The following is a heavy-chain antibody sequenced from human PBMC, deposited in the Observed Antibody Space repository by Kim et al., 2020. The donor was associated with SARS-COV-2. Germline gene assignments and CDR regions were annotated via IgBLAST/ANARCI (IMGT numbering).Heavy chain of an antibody. V-gene: IGHV3-33*05. CDR2: ISYDGSNK. D-gene: IGHD2-15*01. CDR1: GFTFSSYG. CDR3: ARDRLRYCSGGSCYSLGDS. Sequence: GGSLRLSCAASGFTFSSYGMHWVRQAPGKGLEWVAVISYDGSNKYYADSVKGRFTISRDNSKNTLYLQMNSLRAEDTAVYYCARDRLRYCSGGSCYSLGDSWGQGTRVTVSS. J-gene: IGHJ4*02.